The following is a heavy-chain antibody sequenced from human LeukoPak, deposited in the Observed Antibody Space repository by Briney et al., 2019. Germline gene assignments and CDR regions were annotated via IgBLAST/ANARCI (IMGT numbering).Heavy chain of an antibody. J-gene: IGHJ4*02. D-gene: IGHD6-19*01. CDR1: GFSLSNPRMG. V-gene: IGHV2-26*01. Sequence: ESGPVLVKPTETLTLTCTVSGFSLSNPRMGVSWIRQTPGMALEWLAHIFSNDEKSYSTSLKSRLTISKDTSKSQVVLTMTNMDPVDTATYYCARVPQGYSSGWYYFDYWGQGTLVTVSS. CDR2: IFSNDEK. CDR3: ARVPQGYSSGWYYFDY.